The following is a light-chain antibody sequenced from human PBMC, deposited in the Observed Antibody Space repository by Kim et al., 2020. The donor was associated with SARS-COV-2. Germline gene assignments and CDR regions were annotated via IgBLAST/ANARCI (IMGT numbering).Light chain of an antibody. Sequence: DIQMTQSPSSLSASVGDRVTITCRASQNIINYLNWYQQKPGKAPKLLLYAAFSLQSGVPSRFSGSGSGTDFTLTISSLQPEDFATYYCQQSYSSLLTFGGGTKLEI. J-gene: IGKJ4*01. V-gene: IGKV1-39*01. CDR2: AAF. CDR3: QQSYSSLLT. CDR1: QNIINY.